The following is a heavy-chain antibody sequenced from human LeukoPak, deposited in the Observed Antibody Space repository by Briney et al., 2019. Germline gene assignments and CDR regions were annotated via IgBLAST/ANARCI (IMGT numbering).Heavy chain of an antibody. J-gene: IGHJ4*02. D-gene: IGHD4-17*01. CDR3: AKSFNTAYGDHSDY. CDR2: ISWNSGSI. Sequence: GGSLRLSCAASGFTFSSYGMHWVRQAPGKGLEWVSGISWNSGSIGYADSVKGRFTISRDNAKNSLYLQMNSLRAEDTALYYCAKSFNTAYGDHSDYWGQGTLVTVSS. V-gene: IGHV3-9*01. CDR1: GFTFSSYG.